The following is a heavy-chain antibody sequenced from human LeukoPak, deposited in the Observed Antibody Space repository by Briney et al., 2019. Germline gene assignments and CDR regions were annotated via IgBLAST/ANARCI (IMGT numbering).Heavy chain of an antibody. J-gene: IGHJ4*02. CDR3: ARGASSYYDSSDYFDY. D-gene: IGHD3-22*01. V-gene: IGHV1-18*01. CDR1: GYTFTSYD. CDR2: ITAYNGNT. Sequence: ASVKVSCKASGYTFTSYDINWVRQATGQGPEWMGWITAYNGNTNYAQKLQGRVTMTTDTSTSTAYMELRSLRSDDTAVYYCARGASSYYDSSDYFDYWGQGTLVTVSS.